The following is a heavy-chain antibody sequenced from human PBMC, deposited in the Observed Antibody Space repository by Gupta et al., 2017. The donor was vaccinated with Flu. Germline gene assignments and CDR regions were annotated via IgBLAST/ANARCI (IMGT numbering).Heavy chain of an antibody. CDR3: ARGEIAAAVRYRLGEYYFDY. Sequence: QVQLQQSGPGLVKPSQTLSPTCAISGDSVSSNSAAWNWIRQSPSRGLEWLGRTYYRSKWYNDYAVSVKSRITINPDTSKNQFSLQLNSVTPEDTAVYYCARGEIAAAVRYRLGEYYFDYWGQGTLVTVSS. D-gene: IGHD6-13*01. CDR2: TYYRSKWYN. CDR1: GDSVSSNSAA. J-gene: IGHJ4*02. V-gene: IGHV6-1*01.